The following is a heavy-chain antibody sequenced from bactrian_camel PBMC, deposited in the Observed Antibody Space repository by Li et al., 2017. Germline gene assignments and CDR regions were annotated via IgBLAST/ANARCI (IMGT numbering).Heavy chain of an antibody. D-gene: IGHD5*01. CDR2: IYSDGTTT. J-gene: IGHJ4*01. Sequence: HVQLVESGGGSAQSGGSLRLACTASGITYSKSYMAWFRQAPEKGLEWVSSIYSDGTTTYYADSVEGRFTISRDNAKNTLYLQMNDLKPEDTALYYCATDPEGPGPAALARGDWSGYEFLYAGQGTQVTVS. V-gene: IGHV3-2*01. CDR3: ATDPEGPGPAALARGDWSGYEFLY. CDR1: GITYSKSY.